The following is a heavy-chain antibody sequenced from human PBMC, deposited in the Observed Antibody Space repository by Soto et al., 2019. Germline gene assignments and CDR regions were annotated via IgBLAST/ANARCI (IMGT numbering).Heavy chain of an antibody. CDR2: IYPGDSDT. D-gene: IGHD3-10*01. V-gene: IGHV5-51*01. CDR3: ARSPDLWFGELLGHYYDMDV. CDR1: GYSFTSYW. J-gene: IGHJ6*02. Sequence: GESLKISCKGSGYSFTSYWIGWVRQMPGKGLEWMGIIYPGDSDTRYSPSFQGQVTISADKSISTAYLQWSSLKASDTAMYYCARSPDLWFGELLGHYYDMDVWGQGTTVTVSS.